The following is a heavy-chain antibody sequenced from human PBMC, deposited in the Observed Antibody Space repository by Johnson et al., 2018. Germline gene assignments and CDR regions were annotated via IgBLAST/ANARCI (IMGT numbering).Heavy chain of an antibody. CDR2: ISYISGSGGWT. V-gene: IGHV3-23*04. CDR1: GFTFRNYA. J-gene: IGHJ6*02. D-gene: IGHD5-18*01. CDR3: ARALRGYRYGTGLDYYGMDV. Sequence: VQLVEAGGGLVRPGGSLRLSCASSGFTFRNYAMNWVRQTPGKGLEWVASISYISGSGGWTYYTDSVKGRFPISRDNSKNTRYLQMNNLRADDTAIYYCARALRGYRYGTGLDYYGMDVWGQGTTVPVS.